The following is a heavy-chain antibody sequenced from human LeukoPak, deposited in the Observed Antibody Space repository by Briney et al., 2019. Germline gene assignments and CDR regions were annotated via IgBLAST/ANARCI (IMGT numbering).Heavy chain of an antibody. D-gene: IGHD3-10*01. CDR3: ARGALLWFGDRMEYYFDY. Sequence: ETLSLTCTVSGGSISSYYWSWIRQPPGKGLEWIGFIYYSGNTNYNPSLKSRVTISVDTSKNQFSLKLSSMTAADTAVYYCARGALLWFGDRMEYYFDYWGQGTLLTVSS. J-gene: IGHJ4*02. CDR1: GGSISSYY. V-gene: IGHV4-59*01. CDR2: IYYSGNT.